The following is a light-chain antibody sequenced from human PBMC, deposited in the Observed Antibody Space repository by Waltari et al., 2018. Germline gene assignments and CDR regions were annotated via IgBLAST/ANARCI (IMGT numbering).Light chain of an antibody. J-gene: IGLJ2*01. V-gene: IGLV2-14*03. CDR2: DVS. CDR3: SSYISSSTLEL. Sequence: QSALTQPASVSGSPGQSITIPCTGTSSDVGGSNYFSLYQQHPGKAPKLMIYDVSNRPSGVSNRFSGSKSGNTASLTISGLQAEDEADYYCSSYISSSTLELFGGGTSLTVL. CDR1: SSDVGGSNY.